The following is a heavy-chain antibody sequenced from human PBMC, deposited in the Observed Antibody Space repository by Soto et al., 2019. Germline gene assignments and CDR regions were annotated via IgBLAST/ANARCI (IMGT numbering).Heavy chain of an antibody. CDR3: ARGFTGWTGIDY. V-gene: IGHV3-64*01. J-gene: IGHJ4*02. Sequence: GGSLRLSCAASGFTFSTYVMYWIRQAPGKGLEYVSAINSNGGATYYANSVKGRFTISRDNSKNTLYLQMGSLRGEDMAVYYCARGFTGWTGIDYWGQGTLVTVAS. CDR1: GFTFSTYV. CDR2: INSNGGAT.